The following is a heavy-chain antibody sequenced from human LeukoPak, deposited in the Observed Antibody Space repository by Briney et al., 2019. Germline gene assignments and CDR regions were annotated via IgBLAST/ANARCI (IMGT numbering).Heavy chain of an antibody. V-gene: IGHV3-30*04. Sequence: KPGRSLRLSCAASGFTFSSYAMHWVRQAPGKGLEWVAVISYDGSNKYYADSVKGRFTISRDNSKNTLYLQMNSLRAVDTAVYYCVHSYGFSYFDYWGQGTLVTVSS. CDR2: ISYDGSNK. J-gene: IGHJ4*02. CDR3: VHSYGFSYFDY. CDR1: GFTFSSYA. D-gene: IGHD5-18*01.